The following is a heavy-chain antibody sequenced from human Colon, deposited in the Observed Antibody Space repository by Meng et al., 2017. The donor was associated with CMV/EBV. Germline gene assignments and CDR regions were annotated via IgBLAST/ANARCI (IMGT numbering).Heavy chain of an antibody. CDR1: GFTFSSYS. D-gene: IGHD2-2*02. J-gene: IGHJ6*02. CDR2: ISSDSAYI. V-gene: IGHV3-21*06. CDR3: ARDMVVPAAIPVYYYYYGMDV. Sequence: LKISCAGSGFTFSSYSLNWVRQAPGRGLEWVASISSDSAYISYADSVKGRFIISRDNAKNSLYLQMNSLRAEDTAVYYCARDMVVPAAIPVYYYYYGMDVWGQGTTVTVSS.